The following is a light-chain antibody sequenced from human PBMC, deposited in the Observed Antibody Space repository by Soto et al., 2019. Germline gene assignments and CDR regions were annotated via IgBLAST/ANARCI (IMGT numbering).Light chain of an antibody. CDR3: GAWDSSLSVVV. V-gene: IGLV1-51*01. CDR2: DSD. CDR1: SANIGSNY. J-gene: IGLJ2*01. Sequence: QSVLTQPPSVSAAPGQKVTISCSGSSANIGSNYVSWYQHLPGTAPKLVIYDSDKRPSEIPDRFSGSKSGTSATLDITGLQTGDEADYYCGAWDSSLSVVVFGGGTKLPS.